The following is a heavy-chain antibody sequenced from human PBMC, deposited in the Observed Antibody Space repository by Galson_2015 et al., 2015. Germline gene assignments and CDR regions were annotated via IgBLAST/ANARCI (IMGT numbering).Heavy chain of an antibody. Sequence: SLRLSCAASGFTFSSYEMNWVRQAPGKGLEWVSYISSSGSTIYYADSVKGRFTISRDNAKNSLYLQMNSLRAEDTAVYYCAKDLGRGGYDGMDVWGQGTTVSVSS. CDR2: ISSSGSTI. CDR1: GFTFSSYE. J-gene: IGHJ6*02. D-gene: IGHD2-15*01. V-gene: IGHV3-48*03. CDR3: AKDLGRGGYDGMDV.